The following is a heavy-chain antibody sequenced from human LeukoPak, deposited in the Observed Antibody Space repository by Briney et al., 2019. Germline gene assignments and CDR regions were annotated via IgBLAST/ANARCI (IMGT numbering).Heavy chain of an antibody. CDR1: GGSISSYD. V-gene: IGHV4-59*01. CDR2: IYYSGST. D-gene: IGHD4-17*01. CDR3: ARTTTVTYYYFDY. J-gene: IGHJ4*02. Sequence: AETLSLTCTGSGGSISSYDWSWIRQPPGKGLEWIGYIYYSGSTNYNPSLKSRVTISVDTSKNQFSLKLSSVTAADTAVYYCARTTTVTYYYFDYWGQGTLVTVSS.